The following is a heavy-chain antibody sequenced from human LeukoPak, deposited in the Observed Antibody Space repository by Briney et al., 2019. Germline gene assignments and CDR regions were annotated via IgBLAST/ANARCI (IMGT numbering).Heavy chain of an antibody. J-gene: IGHJ6*02. D-gene: IGHD1-26*01. V-gene: IGHV4-59*01. CDR3: ARRPWGGLDV. CDR2: IYNSGST. CDR1: GXSISNYY. Sequence: PSETLSLTCTVSGXSISNYYRNWIRQPPGKGLEWIGYIYNSGSTNYNPSLKSRVTISVDTSKNQFSLNLSSVTAADTAVYFCARRPWGGLDVWGQGTTVTVSS.